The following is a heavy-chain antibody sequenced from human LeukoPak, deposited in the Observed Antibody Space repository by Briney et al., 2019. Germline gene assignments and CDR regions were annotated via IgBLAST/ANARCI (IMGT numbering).Heavy chain of an antibody. J-gene: IGHJ4*02. CDR3: AKAVYYDFWSGYFFDY. CDR1: GFTFSSYA. V-gene: IGHV3-23*01. D-gene: IGHD3-3*01. CDR2: ISGSGGST. Sequence: GGSLRLSCAASGFTFSSYAMSWVRQAPGKGLEWVSAISGSGGSTYYADSVKGRFTISRDNSKNTLYLQMNSLRAEDTAVYHCAKAVYYDFWSGYFFDYWGQGTLVTVSS.